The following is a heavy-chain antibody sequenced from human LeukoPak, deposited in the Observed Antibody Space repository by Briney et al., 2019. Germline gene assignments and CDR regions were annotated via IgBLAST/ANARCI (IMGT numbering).Heavy chain of an antibody. J-gene: IGHJ4*02. Sequence: SETLSLTCTVSGGSISSSSYYWGWIRQPPGKGLEWIGSIYYSGSTYYNPSLKSRVTISVDTSKNQFSLKLSSVTAADTAVYYCARVETTVVNLDYWGQGTLVTVSS. CDR1: GGSISSSSYY. V-gene: IGHV4-39*07. D-gene: IGHD4-23*01. CDR2: IYYSGST. CDR3: ARVETTVVNLDY.